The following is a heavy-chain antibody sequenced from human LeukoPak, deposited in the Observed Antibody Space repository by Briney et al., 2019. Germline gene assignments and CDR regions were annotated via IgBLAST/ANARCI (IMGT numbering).Heavy chain of an antibody. J-gene: IGHJ3*02. CDR3: ARLPVDAFDI. D-gene: IGHD1-14*01. CDR1: RFTFSSYS. CDR2: ISSSSSYI. Sequence: SGGSLRLSCAASRFTFSSYSMNWVRQAPGKGLEWVSSISSSSSYIYYADSVKGRFTISRDNAKNSLYLQMNSLRAEDTAVYYCARLPVDAFDIWGQGTMVTVSS. V-gene: IGHV3-21*01.